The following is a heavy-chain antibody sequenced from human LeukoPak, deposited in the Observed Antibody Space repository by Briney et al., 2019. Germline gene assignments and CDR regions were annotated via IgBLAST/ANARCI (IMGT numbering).Heavy chain of an antibody. CDR1: GFTFSNYW. Sequence: GGSLRLSCAASGFTFSNYWMSWVRQAPGKGLEWVATIRQDGSEKYYVDSVKGRFTISRDNAKNSLYLLMNSLRAEDTAVYYCAREEPHVEYGMGVWGQGTTVAVSS. V-gene: IGHV3-7*01. D-gene: IGHD1-1*01. CDR2: IRQDGSEK. J-gene: IGHJ6*02. CDR3: AREEPHVEYGMGV.